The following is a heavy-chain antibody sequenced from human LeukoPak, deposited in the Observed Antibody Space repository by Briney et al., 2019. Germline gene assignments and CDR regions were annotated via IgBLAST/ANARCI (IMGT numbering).Heavy chain of an antibody. Sequence: GGSLRLSCAASGFTFSIHSMNWVRQAPGKGLEWLSYITPSSYTNYADSVKGRFTISRDNAKNSLYLQMNSLRADDTAVYYCAKGHHHMDVGGQGTTVTVSS. CDR3: AKGHHHMDV. CDR2: ITPSSYT. V-gene: IGHV3-21*05. D-gene: IGHD1-14*01. CDR1: GFTFSIHS. J-gene: IGHJ6*02.